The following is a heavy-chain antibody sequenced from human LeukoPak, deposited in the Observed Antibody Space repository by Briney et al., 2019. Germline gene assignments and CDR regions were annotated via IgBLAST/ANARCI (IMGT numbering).Heavy chain of an antibody. D-gene: IGHD6-6*01. Sequence: GESLKISCKSSGYSFTSYWIGWVRQMPGKGLEWRGIIYPGDSDTRYSPSFQGQVTISADKSISTAYLQWSSLKASDTAMYYCARHQGSHSYSSPLDYWGQGTLVTVSS. J-gene: IGHJ4*02. CDR1: GYSFTSYW. V-gene: IGHV5-51*01. CDR2: IYPGDSDT. CDR3: ARHQGSHSYSSPLDY.